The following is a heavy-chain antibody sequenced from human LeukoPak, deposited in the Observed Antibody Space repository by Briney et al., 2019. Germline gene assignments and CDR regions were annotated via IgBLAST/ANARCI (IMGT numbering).Heavy chain of an antibody. CDR3: AKGSSKYGDYINYYGMDV. CDR1: GFTFSSYG. Sequence: GVSLRLSCAASGFTFSSYGMHWVRQAPGKGLEWVAFIRYDGSNKYYADSVKGRFTISRDNSKNTLYLQMNSLRAEDTAVYYCAKGSSKYGDYINYYGMDVWGQGTTVTVSS. J-gene: IGHJ6*02. CDR2: IRYDGSNK. D-gene: IGHD4-17*01. V-gene: IGHV3-30*02.